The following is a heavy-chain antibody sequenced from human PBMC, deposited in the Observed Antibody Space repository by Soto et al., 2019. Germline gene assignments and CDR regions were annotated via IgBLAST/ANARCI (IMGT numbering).Heavy chain of an antibody. J-gene: IGHJ4*02. CDR2: ISSRSSYI. CDR3: ATEDFGNYFDY. Sequence: VGSLRLSCAASGFTFSSKSMTWVRQAPGKGLEWVASISSRSSYIYYADSVKGRFTISRDNAKNSLSLQMNSLRAEDTAVYYCATEDFGNYFDYWGQGTLVTVSS. CDR1: GFTFSSKS. V-gene: IGHV3-21*01. D-gene: IGHD3-3*01.